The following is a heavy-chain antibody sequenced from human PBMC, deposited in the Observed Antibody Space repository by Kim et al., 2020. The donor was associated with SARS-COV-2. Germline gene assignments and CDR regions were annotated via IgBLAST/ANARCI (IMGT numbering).Heavy chain of an antibody. CDR2: IRGKADGGTS. CDR1: GFTIINAW. D-gene: IGHD1-1*01. CDR3: TTVSNGKLDY. V-gene: IGHV3-15*01. J-gene: IGHJ4*02. Sequence: GGSLRLSCAASGFTIINAWMTWVRQAPGKGLELVGRIRGKADGGTSDYAAPVKGRFTISRDDSRNTLYLQMNSLKAEDTAVYYCTTVSNGKLDYWGQGTPVTVS.